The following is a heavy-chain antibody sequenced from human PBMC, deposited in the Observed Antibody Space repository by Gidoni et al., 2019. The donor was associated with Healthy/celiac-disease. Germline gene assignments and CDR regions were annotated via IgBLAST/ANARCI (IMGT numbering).Heavy chain of an antibody. D-gene: IGHD3-16*01. J-gene: IGHJ6*02. CDR2: IYYSGST. Sequence: QVQLQESGPGLVKPSQTLSLTCTVSGGSISSGGYYWSWIRQHPGKGLEWIGYIYYSGSTYYNPSLKSRVTISVDTSKNQFSLKLSSVTAADTAVYYCARAPGEGPYYYYGMDVWGQGTTVTVSS. CDR1: GGSISSGGYY. V-gene: IGHV4-31*03. CDR3: ARAPGEGPYYYYGMDV.